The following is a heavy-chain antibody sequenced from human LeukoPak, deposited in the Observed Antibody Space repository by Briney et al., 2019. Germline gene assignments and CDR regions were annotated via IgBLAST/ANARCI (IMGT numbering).Heavy chain of an antibody. CDR2: INSDGSST. CDR1: GFTLSSYW. Sequence: GGSLRLSCAASGFTLSSYWMRWVRQAPGKGLVWVSRINSDGSSTTYADSVKGRFTISRDNAKNTLYLQMSSLRAEDTAVYYCARGAWGSHDYWGQGTLVTVSS. CDR3: ARGAWGSHDY. J-gene: IGHJ4*02. D-gene: IGHD7-27*01. V-gene: IGHV3-74*01.